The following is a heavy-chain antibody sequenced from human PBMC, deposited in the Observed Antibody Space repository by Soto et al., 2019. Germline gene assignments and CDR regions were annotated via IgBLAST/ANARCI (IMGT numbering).Heavy chain of an antibody. CDR2: IIPIFGTP. J-gene: IGHJ3*02. V-gene: IGHV1-69*18. CDR3: ARDSRLWGSTGWKRENLFDI. CDR1: GGNFNTYP. Sequence: QVQLEQSGAEVKRPGSSVKVSCKTSGGNFNTYPISWVRQAPGHRLEWMGKIIPIFGTPDYAQKFQGRVPINADEATTTVYMELRSLKSDDSAVYYCARDSRLWGSTGWKRENLFDIWGQGTIVTVSS. D-gene: IGHD3-16*01.